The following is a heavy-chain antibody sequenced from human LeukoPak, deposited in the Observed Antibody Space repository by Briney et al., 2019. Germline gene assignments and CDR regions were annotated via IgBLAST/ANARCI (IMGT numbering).Heavy chain of an antibody. D-gene: IGHD2-15*01. CDR1: GFTFSSYA. Sequence: GGSLRLSCAASGFTFSSYAMSWVRQAPGKGLEWVSAISNNGGYTYYADSVQGRFTISRDNSKSTLCLQMNSLRAEDTAVYYCAKQLGYCSDGSCYFPYWGQGTLVTASS. J-gene: IGHJ4*02. CDR2: ISNNGGYT. CDR3: AKQLGYCSDGSCYFPY. V-gene: IGHV3-23*01.